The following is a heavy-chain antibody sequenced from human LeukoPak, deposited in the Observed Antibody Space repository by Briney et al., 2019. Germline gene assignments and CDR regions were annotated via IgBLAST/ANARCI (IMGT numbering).Heavy chain of an antibody. V-gene: IGHV4-34*01. Sequence: SETLSLTCAVYGGPFSGYYWSWIRQPPGKGLEWIGEINHSGSTNYNPPLKSRVTISVDTSKNQFSLKLSSVTAADTAVYYCARSITIFDYWGQGTLVTVSS. CDR2: INHSGST. D-gene: IGHD3-3*01. J-gene: IGHJ4*02. CDR1: GGPFSGYY. CDR3: ARSITIFDY.